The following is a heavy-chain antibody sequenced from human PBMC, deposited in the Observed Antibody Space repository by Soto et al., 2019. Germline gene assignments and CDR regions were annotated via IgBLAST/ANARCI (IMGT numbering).Heavy chain of an antibody. CDR1: GFTVSSNY. CDR2: IYSGGST. Sequence: GGSLRLSCAASGFTVSSNYMSWVRQAPGKGLEWVSVIYSGGSTYYADSVKGRFTISRDNSKNTLYLQMNSLRAEDTAVYYCARVNRLRFLEWLSGPYYMDVWGKGTTVTVS. V-gene: IGHV3-66*01. CDR3: ARVNRLRFLEWLSGPYYMDV. J-gene: IGHJ6*03. D-gene: IGHD3-3*01.